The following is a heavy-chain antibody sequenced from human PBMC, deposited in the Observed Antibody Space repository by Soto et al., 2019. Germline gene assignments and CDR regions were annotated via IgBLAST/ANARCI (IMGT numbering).Heavy chain of an antibody. CDR3: AREFGSDTTCYLSSVGLYGLDV. D-gene: IGHD2-2*01. J-gene: IGHJ6*02. CDR1: GYIFTGYY. Sequence: QVQLVQSGAEVKKPGASVKVSCKASGYIFTGYYMHWVRQAPGQGLEWMGWINHKSGATNSAQKFQGRVTMTRDTSITTAFMELSRLRSDDTAVYYCAREFGSDTTCYLSSVGLYGLDVWGQGTTVTVSS. V-gene: IGHV1-2*02. CDR2: INHKSGAT.